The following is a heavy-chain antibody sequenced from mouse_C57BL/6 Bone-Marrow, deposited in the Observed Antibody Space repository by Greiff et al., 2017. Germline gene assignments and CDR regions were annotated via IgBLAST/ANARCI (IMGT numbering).Heavy chain of an antibody. D-gene: IGHD2-3*01. CDR2: IHPNSGST. CDR3: ARKWLLLNFDY. V-gene: IGHV1-64*01. CDR1: GYTFTSYW. J-gene: IGHJ2*01. Sequence: QVQLQQPGAELVKPGASVKLSCKASGYTFTSYWMHWVKQRPGQGLEWIGMIHPNSGSTNYNEKFKSKATLTVDKSSSTAYMQLSSLTSEDSAVYYCARKWLLLNFDYWGQGTTRTVSS.